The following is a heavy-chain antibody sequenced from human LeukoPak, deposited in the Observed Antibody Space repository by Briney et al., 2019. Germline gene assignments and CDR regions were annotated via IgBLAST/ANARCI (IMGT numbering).Heavy chain of an antibody. J-gene: IGHJ6*03. CDR3: AKGIGGGSLSYYYYYMDV. CDR2: ISGSGGST. Sequence: GGSLRLSCAASGFTFSSYGMSWVRQAPGKGLEWVSAISGSGGSTYYADSVKGRFTISRDNSKNTLYLQMNSLRAEDTAVYYCAKGIGGGSLSYYYYYMDVWGKGTTVTVSS. V-gene: IGHV3-23*01. D-gene: IGHD5-24*01. CDR1: GFTFSSYG.